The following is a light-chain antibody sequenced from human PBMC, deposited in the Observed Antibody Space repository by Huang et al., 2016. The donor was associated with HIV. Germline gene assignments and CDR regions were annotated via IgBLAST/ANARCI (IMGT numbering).Light chain of an antibody. CDR3: QQYSKLPPNT. V-gene: IGKV3-15*01. CDR2: GAS. J-gene: IGKJ2*01. Sequence: EIVMTQSPATLSLSPGERATLSCRASQSVNSKFAWYQQKPGQAPRPLIYGASTRATGGAGRFSGSGSGTEFTPTISSLQSEDFSVYYCQQYSKLPPNTFGQGTKLESK. CDR1: QSVNSK.